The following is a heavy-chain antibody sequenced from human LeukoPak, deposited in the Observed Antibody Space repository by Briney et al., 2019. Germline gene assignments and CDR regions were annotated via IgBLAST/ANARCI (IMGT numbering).Heavy chain of an antibody. CDR2: IYYSGTT. CDR3: ARGYSGNYGRFDY. V-gene: IGHV4-59*01. CDR1: GGSISSYY. Sequence: SETLSLTCTVSGGSISSYYWIWIRQPPGKGLEWIGYIYYSGTTNYNPSLKSRVTISVDTSKNQFSLKLSSVTAADTAVYYCARGYSGNYGRFDYWGQGTLVTVSS. J-gene: IGHJ4*02. D-gene: IGHD1-26*01.